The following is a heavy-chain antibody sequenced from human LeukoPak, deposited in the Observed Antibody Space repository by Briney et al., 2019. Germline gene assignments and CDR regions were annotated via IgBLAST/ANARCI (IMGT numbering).Heavy chain of an antibody. CDR3: ARGHKSAFDI. Sequence: GGSLRLSCAASGFSFINHAMSWVRQAPGKGLEWVSAISGSGDATKYADSVKGRFTISRDNAKNSLYLQMNSLRAEDTALYHCARGHKSAFDIWGQGTMVTVSS. CDR1: GFSFINHA. J-gene: IGHJ3*02. CDR2: ISGSGDAT. V-gene: IGHV3-23*01.